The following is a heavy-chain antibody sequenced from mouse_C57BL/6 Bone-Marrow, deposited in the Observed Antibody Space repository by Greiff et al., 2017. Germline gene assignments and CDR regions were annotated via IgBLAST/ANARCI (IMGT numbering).Heavy chain of an antibody. CDR1: GYSFTSYY. Sequence: VQLQESGPELVKPGASVKISCKASGYSFTSYYIHWVKQRPGQGLEWIGWIYPGSGNTKYNEKFKGKATLTADTSSSTAYMQLSSLTSEDSAVYYCARNYDYDYYYAMDYWGQGNSVTVSS. V-gene: IGHV1-66*01. D-gene: IGHD2-4*01. CDR3: ARNYDYDYYYAMDY. CDR2: IYPGSGNT. J-gene: IGHJ4*01.